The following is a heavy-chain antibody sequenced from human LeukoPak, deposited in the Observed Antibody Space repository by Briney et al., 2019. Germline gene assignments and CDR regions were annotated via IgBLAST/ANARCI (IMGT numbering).Heavy chain of an antibody. J-gene: IGHJ5*02. D-gene: IGHD5-24*01. V-gene: IGHV3-48*04. CDR2: ISSSSSTI. CDR3: ARRREEDGYNSDLDP. CDR1: GFTFSSYS. Sequence: PGGSLRLSCAASGFTFSSYSMTWVRQAPGKGLEWVSYISSSSSTIYYADSVKGRFTISRDNAKNSLYLQMNSLRAEDTAVYYCARRREEDGYNSDLDPWGQGTLVTVSS.